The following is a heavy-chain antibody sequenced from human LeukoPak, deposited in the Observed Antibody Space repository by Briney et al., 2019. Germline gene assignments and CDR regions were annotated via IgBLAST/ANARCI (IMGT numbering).Heavy chain of an antibody. CDR1: GFTFSDYY. J-gene: IGHJ4*02. CDR2: IISSGSTI. Sequence: GGSLRLSCAASGFTFSDYYMSWICQAPGKGLEWVSYIISSGSTIYYADPVKRRFTISRHNAKNSLYLQMNSLRAEDTAVYYCARSSGYSYAYYFDSCGQGTLVTVSS. D-gene: IGHD5-18*01. CDR3: ARSSGYSYAYYFDS. V-gene: IGHV3-11*01.